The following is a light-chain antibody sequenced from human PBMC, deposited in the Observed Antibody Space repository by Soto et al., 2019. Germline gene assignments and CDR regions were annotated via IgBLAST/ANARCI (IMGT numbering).Light chain of an antibody. J-gene: IGKJ5*01. CDR3: HEYNTWPPRIT. Sequence: IVLTQSPGTLSLSPWERATLSCRASQSVSSSYLAWYQQKPGQAPRLLIYGASSRATGIPDRFSGSGSGTDFTLTISRLEPEDFAVYYCHEYNTWPPRITFGQGTRLEIK. V-gene: IGKV3-20*01. CDR1: QSVSSSY. CDR2: GAS.